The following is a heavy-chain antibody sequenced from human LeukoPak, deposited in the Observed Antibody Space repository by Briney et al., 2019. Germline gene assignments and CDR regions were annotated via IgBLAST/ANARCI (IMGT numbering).Heavy chain of an antibody. V-gene: IGHV1-69*04. Sequence: ASVKVSCKTSGYTFTKYLIHWVRQAPGQGLEWMGRIIPSIEIANYAQRFQGRVTITADRSTTTAYMELTSLTPEDTAVYYCARDQNYYGSGKYLGYVDSWGQGTLVTVSS. CDR1: GYTFTKYL. CDR3: ARDQNYYGSGKYLGYVDS. J-gene: IGHJ4*02. CDR2: IIPSIEIA. D-gene: IGHD3-10*01.